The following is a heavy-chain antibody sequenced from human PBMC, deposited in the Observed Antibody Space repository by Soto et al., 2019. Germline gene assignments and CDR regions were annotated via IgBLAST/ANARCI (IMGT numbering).Heavy chain of an antibody. D-gene: IGHD5-18*01. CDR3: ASSHSYGLFDY. V-gene: IGHV4-4*02. J-gene: IGHJ4*02. CDR1: CGSIISSNW. CDR2: IYHSGST. Sequence: PSETLSLTCAFSCGSIISSNWWSWVRQPPGKGLEWIGEIYHSGSTNYNPSLKSRVTISVDKSKNQFSLKLSSVTAADTAVYYCASSHSYGLFDYWGQGTLVTVS.